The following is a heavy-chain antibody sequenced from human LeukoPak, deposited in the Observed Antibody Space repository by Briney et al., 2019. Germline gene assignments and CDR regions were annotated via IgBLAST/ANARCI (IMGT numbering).Heavy chain of an antibody. CDR2: INPNSGGT. V-gene: IGHV1-2*02. D-gene: IGHD6-19*01. J-gene: IGHJ4*02. CDR3: AREQDVAVAGFDY. CDR1: GYTFTGYH. Sequence: GASVKVSCKASGYTFTGYHMHWVRQAPGQGLEWMGWINPNSGGTNYAQKFQGRVTMTRDTSISTAYMELSRLRSDDTAVYYCAREQDVAVAGFDYWGQGTLVTVSS.